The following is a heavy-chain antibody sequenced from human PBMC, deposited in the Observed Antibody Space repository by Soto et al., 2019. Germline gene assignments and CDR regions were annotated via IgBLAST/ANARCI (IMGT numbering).Heavy chain of an antibody. CDR1: GLTFSSYA. J-gene: IGHJ5*02. V-gene: IGHV3-23*01. D-gene: IGHD5-18*01. CDR2: ISGSGGST. CDR3: AREERGSYVNWFGP. Sequence: GGALRLCCAASGLTFSSYAMTRFRQAPGKGLEGVTAISGSGGSTYYADPEKGRFTISSDNYKNTLDPQMKSLRAEDTAVYYCAREERGSYVNWFGPWGQGTRVTVS.